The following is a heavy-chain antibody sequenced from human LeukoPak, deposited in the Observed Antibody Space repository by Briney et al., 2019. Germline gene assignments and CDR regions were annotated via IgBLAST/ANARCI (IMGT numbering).Heavy chain of an antibody. CDR3: ARTYCSSTSCFGGYYGMDV. D-gene: IGHD2-2*01. CDR1: GYTFTGYY. CDR2: INPNSGGT. V-gene: IGHV1-2*02. J-gene: IGHJ6*02. Sequence: ASVKVSCKASGYTFTGYYMHWVRQAPGQGLEWMGWINPNSGGTNYAQKFQGRVTMTRDTSDSTAYMELSRLRSDDTAVYYCARTYCSSTSCFGGYYGMDVWGQGTTVTVSS.